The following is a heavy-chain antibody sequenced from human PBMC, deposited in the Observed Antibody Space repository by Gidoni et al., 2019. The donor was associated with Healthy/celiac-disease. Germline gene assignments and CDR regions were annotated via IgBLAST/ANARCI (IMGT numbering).Heavy chain of an antibody. J-gene: IGHJ3*02. V-gene: IGHV3-13*01. CDR1: GFTFRSYE. CDR2: IGTAGDT. CDR3: ARGRGYDFWSGYYTADAFDI. D-gene: IGHD3-3*01. Sequence: EVQLVESGGGLVQPGGSLRLSCAASGFTFRSYEMHWVRQATGKGLEWVSAIGTAGDTYYPGSVKGRFTISRENAKNPLYLQMNSLRAGDTAVYYCARGRGYDFWSGYYTADAFDIWGQGTMVTVSS.